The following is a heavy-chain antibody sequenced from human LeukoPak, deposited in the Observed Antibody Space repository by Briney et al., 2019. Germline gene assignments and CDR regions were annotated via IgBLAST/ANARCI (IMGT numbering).Heavy chain of an antibody. J-gene: IGHJ6*03. CDR1: GYTFTNFD. V-gene: IGHV1-69*13. Sequence: ASVKVSCKASGYTFTNFDINWVRQAPGQGLEWMGGIIPIFGTANYAQKFQGRVTITADESTSTAYMELSSLRSEDTAVYYCARGRTEQQLVNYYMDVWGKGTTVTVSS. CDR3: ARGRTEQQLVNYYMDV. CDR2: IIPIFGTA. D-gene: IGHD6-13*01.